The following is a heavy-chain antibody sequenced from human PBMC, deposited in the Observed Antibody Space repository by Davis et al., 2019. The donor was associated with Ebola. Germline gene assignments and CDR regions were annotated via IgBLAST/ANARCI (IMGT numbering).Heavy chain of an antibody. CDR3: TLLQEHL. J-gene: IGHJ6*01. CDR2: ISSSSSYI. Sequence: GESLKISCAASGFTFSSYSMNWVRQAPGKGLEWVSSISSSSSYIYYADSVKGRFTISRGNAKNSLYLQMNSLHQGPIGLPPGTLLQEHLWG. V-gene: IGHV3-21*01. CDR1: GFTFSSYS.